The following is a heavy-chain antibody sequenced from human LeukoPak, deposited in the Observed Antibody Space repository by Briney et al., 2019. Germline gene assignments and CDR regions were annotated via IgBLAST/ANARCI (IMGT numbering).Heavy chain of an antibody. CDR2: VSAYDGNT. CDR1: GYTFTTYG. Sequence: ASVKVSCKASGYTFTTYGISWVRQAPGQGLEWMGWVSAYDGNTKYAQNLQGRVTMTTEKSTSTAYMDLRSLRSDDTAVYYCARGLLTTVTPVGYWGQGTLVTVSS. CDR3: ARGLLTTVTPVGY. J-gene: IGHJ4*02. D-gene: IGHD4-17*01. V-gene: IGHV1-18*01.